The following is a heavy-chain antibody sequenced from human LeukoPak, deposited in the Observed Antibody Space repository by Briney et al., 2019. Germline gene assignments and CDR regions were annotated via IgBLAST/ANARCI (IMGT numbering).Heavy chain of an antibody. V-gene: IGHV4-59*01. D-gene: IGHD5-24*01. Sequence: SETLSLTCTVSGGSISSYYWSWIRQPPGKGLEWIGYIYSSGSTNYNPSLKSRVTISVDTSKNQFSLKLTSVTAADTAVYYCARVTPLWDGYNSYWGQGTLVTVSS. CDR2: IYSSGST. CDR1: GGSISSYY. CDR3: ARVTPLWDGYNSY. J-gene: IGHJ4*02.